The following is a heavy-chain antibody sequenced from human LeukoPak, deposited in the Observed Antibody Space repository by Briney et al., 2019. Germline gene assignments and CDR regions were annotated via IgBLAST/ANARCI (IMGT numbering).Heavy chain of an antibody. Sequence: SLRLSXXASXFTXSNAWMNWVRQAPGKGLEWVGRIKSKTDGGTTDYAAPVKGRFTISRDDSKNTLYLQMNSLKTEDTAVYYCSTTYYYDSSEGYWGQGTLVTVSS. V-gene: IGHV3-15*07. CDR2: IKSKTDGGTT. CDR1: XFTXSNAW. J-gene: IGHJ4*02. D-gene: IGHD3-22*01. CDR3: STTYYYDSSEGY.